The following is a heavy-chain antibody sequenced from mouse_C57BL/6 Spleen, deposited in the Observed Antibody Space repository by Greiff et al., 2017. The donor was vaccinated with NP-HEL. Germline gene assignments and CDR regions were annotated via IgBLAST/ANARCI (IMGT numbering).Heavy chain of an antibody. CDR2: IDPSDSYT. CDR1: GYTFTSYW. V-gene: IGHV1-69*01. Sequence: VQLQQPGAELVMPGASVKLSCKASGYTFTSYWMHWLKQRPGQGLEWIGEIDPSDSYTNYNQKFKGKSTLTVDKSSSTAYMQLSSLTSEDSAVYYCARGSRLRAMDDWGQGTSVTVAS. CDR3: ARGSRLRAMDD. J-gene: IGHJ4*01. D-gene: IGHD1-1*01.